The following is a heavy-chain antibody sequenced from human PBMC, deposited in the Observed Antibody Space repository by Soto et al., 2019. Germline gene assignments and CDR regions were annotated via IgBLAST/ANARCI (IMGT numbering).Heavy chain of an antibody. V-gene: IGHV3-15*07. D-gene: IGHD2-15*01. CDR3: TTGGIEVVLVARVGDY. Sequence: EVQLVESGGGLVKPGGSLRLSCAASGFTFSNAWMNWVRQAPGKGLEWVGRIMSKSDGGTTDYAAPVKGRFTISRDDSKNTLYLKMNSLKTEDTAVYYCTTGGIEVVLVARVGDYWGQGTLVTVSS. CDR2: IMSKSDGGTT. J-gene: IGHJ4*02. CDR1: GFTFSNAW.